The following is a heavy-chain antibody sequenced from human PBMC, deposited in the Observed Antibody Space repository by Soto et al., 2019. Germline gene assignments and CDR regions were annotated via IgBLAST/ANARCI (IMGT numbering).Heavy chain of an antibody. Sequence: AASVKVSCKASGYTFTSYGISWVRQAPGQGLEWMGWISAYNGNTNYAQKLQGRVTMTTDTSTSTAYMELRSLRSDDTAVYYCARASDNFYYYGMDVWGQGTTVTVSS. CDR3: ARASDNFYYYGMDV. J-gene: IGHJ6*02. D-gene: IGHD3-10*01. V-gene: IGHV1-18*01. CDR2: ISAYNGNT. CDR1: GYTFTSYG.